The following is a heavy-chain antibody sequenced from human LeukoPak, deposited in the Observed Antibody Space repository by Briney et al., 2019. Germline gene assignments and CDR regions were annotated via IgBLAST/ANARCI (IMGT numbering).Heavy chain of an antibody. V-gene: IGHV3-7*01. CDR1: GFTFSSYW. CDR3: ARVRRNVDRSYYYMDV. CDR2: IKQDGSEK. J-gene: IGHJ6*03. D-gene: IGHD3/OR15-3a*01. Sequence: GGSLRLSCAASGFTFSSYWMSWVRQAPGKGLEWVANIKQDGSEKYYVDSVKGRFTISRDNAKNSLYLQMNSLRAEDTAVYYCARVRRNVDRSYYYMDVWGKGTTVTVSS.